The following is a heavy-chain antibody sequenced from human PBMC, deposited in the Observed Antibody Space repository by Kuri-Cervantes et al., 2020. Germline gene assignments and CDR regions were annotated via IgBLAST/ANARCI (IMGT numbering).Heavy chain of an antibody. CDR2: ISYDGSNK. J-gene: IGHJ4*02. V-gene: IGHV3-30*01. Sequence: LSLTCAASGFTFSSYAMHWVRQAPGKGLEWVAVISYDGSNKYYADSVKGRFTISRDNAKNSLYLQMNSLTTEDTAFYYCAKGIGQYSSSFPDYWGQGTLVTVSS. CDR3: AKGIGQYSSSFPDY. D-gene: IGHD6-6*01. CDR1: GFTFSSYA.